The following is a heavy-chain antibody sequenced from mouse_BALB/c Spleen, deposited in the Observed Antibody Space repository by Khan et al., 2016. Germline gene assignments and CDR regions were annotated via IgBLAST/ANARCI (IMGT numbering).Heavy chain of an antibody. J-gene: IGHJ3*01. Sequence: EVQLVETGGGLVQPRGSLKLSCAASGFTFNTNAMNWVRQAPGKGLEWVSRIRSKSSNYATSYADSVKDRFTISRDDSQSMLYLQMNNLKTEDTAMYYCVRDTPFAYWGQGTLVTVSA. CDR2: IRSKSSNYAT. CDR1: GFTFNTNA. V-gene: IGHV10S3*01. CDR3: VRDTPFAY.